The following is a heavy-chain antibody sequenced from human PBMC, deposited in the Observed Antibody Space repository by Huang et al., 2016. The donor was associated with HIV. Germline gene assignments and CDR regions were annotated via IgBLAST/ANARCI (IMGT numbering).Heavy chain of an antibody. CDR2: ISGSGGCT. D-gene: IGHD5-18*01. CDR3: AKGGGASPRLHAFDV. Sequence: CGDSGFTFSTYAMSWGRQAPGKGLEWVSGISGSGGCTYYADAVKGRFTLSGDNSKNTLYLQMNSLGVEDTAVYYCAKGGGASPRLHAFDVWGQGTMVTVSS. V-gene: IGHV3-23*01. CDR1: GFTFSTYA. J-gene: IGHJ3*01.